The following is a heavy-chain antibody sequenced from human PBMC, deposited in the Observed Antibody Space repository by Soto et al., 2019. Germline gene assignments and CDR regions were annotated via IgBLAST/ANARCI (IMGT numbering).Heavy chain of an antibody. D-gene: IGHD3-22*01. Sequence: QVQLVQSGAEVKKPGASVKVSCKASGYTFTSYGISWVRQAPGQGLEWMGWISAYNGNTNYAQKLQGRVTMTTDTSTSTTYMELRSLRSDDTAVYYCARGKLYDSSGYYPSYFDYWGQGTLVTVSS. CDR1: GYTFTSYG. J-gene: IGHJ4*02. CDR2: ISAYNGNT. V-gene: IGHV1-18*01. CDR3: ARGKLYDSSGYYPSYFDY.